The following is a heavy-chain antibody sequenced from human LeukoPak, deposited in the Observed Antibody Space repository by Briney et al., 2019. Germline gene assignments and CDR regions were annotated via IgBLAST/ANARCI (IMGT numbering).Heavy chain of an antibody. J-gene: IGHJ4*02. D-gene: IGHD2-15*01. V-gene: IGHV3-7*01. Sequence: GGSLRLSCAASGFFFSNYWMSWVRQAPGKGLEWVANIKEDESEKYYVNSVKGRFTISRDNAKNSLYLQMNSLRDEDTAVYYCARERWGIVVLYYFDYWGQGTLVTVSS. CDR3: ARERWGIVVLYYFDY. CDR2: IKEDESEK. CDR1: GFFFSNYW.